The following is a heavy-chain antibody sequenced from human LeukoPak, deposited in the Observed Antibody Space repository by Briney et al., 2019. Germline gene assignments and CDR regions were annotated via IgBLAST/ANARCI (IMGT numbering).Heavy chain of an antibody. Sequence: GGSLRLSCAASGLTFSNYAMHWVRQAPGKGLEHVSAISGNGFGTYYANSVKGRFTISRDNSENTLFLQVGSLRAEDMAVYYCARGGGYSSSPPEDWGQGTLVTVSS. V-gene: IGHV3-64*01. D-gene: IGHD6-6*01. CDR2: ISGNGFGT. CDR3: ARGGGYSSSPPED. J-gene: IGHJ4*02. CDR1: GLTFSNYA.